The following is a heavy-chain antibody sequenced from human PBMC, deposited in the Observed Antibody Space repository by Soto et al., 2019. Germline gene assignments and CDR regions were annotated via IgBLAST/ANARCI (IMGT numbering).Heavy chain of an antibody. CDR3: VSEVIAVLGSIRWFDP. J-gene: IGHJ5*02. CDR1: GVTFRDYW. V-gene: IGHV3-74*01. CDR2: IGPDGTST. D-gene: IGHD6-19*01. Sequence: GGSLRLSCAVSGVTFRDYWMHWVRQVPGKGLLWVSRIGPDGTSTKYADSVKGRFTISRSNPENTLYLQMNSLRAEDTGVYYCVSEVIAVLGSIRWFDPWGQGTLVTVSS.